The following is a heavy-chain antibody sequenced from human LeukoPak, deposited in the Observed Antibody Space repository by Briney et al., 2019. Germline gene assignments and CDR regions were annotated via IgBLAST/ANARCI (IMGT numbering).Heavy chain of an antibody. D-gene: IGHD3-3*01. CDR2: ISSSSSYI. CDR3: ARGLPSTVLRFLEWFQDAFDI. CDR1: GFTFSSYS. Sequence: GGSLRLSCAASGFTFSSYSMNWVRQAPGKGLEWVSSISSSSSYIYYADSVKGRFTISRDNAKNSLYLQMNSLRAEDTAVYYCARGLPSTVLRFLEWFQDAFDIWGQGTMVTVSS. V-gene: IGHV3-21*01. J-gene: IGHJ3*02.